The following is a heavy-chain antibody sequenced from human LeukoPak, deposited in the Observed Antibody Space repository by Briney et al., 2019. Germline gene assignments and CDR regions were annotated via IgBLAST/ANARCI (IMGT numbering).Heavy chain of an antibody. D-gene: IGHD3-9*01. CDR1: GLTFSIHW. Sequence: GGSLRLSCAASGLTFSIHWMNWVRQAPGKGLEGVANINQDVSDKSYVDSVKGRFTISRDNTKNSLYLQMNSLSAEDTAVYYCATDPGDYDILTGYSPDNFDYWGQGTLVTVSS. J-gene: IGHJ4*02. V-gene: IGHV3-7*01. CDR2: INQDVSDK. CDR3: ATDPGDYDILTGYSPDNFDY.